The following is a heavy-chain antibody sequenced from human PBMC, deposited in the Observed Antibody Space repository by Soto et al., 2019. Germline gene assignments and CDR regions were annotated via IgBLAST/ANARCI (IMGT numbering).Heavy chain of an antibody. J-gene: IGHJ5*01. V-gene: IGHV3-73*01. CDR2: IRNEANSFAT. CDR3: TILSGGFAS. Sequence: EVQLVESGGGLVQPGGSLKLSCAASGFTFSGSAMHWVRQASGKGLEWIGHIRNEANSFATAYAASVKGRFTIYRDDSKNTAYLQMNSLKTEDTAVYYCTILSGGFASWGQGTLVTVSS. CDR1: GFTFSGSA. D-gene: IGHD7-27*01.